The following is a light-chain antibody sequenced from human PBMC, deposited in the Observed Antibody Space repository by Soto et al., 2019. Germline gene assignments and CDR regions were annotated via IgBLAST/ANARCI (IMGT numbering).Light chain of an antibody. J-gene: IGLJ1*01. CDR3: CSYAGSSTFLYV. CDR2: EGS. CDR1: SSDVGSYNL. Sequence: QSALTKPASVSGSPGQSITISCTGTSSDVGSYNLVSWYQQHPGKAPKLMIYEGSKRPSGVSNRFSGSKSGNTASLTISGLQAEDEDDYDCCSYAGSSTFLYVFGTGTKLTVL. V-gene: IGLV2-23*03.